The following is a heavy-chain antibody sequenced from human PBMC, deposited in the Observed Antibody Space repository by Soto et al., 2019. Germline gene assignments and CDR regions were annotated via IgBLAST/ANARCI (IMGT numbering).Heavy chain of an antibody. CDR2: MNPNSGNT. CDR3: ACAIAVASTGCDY. V-gene: IGHV1-8*01. J-gene: IGHJ4*02. CDR1: GYTFTSYD. D-gene: IGHD6-19*01. Sequence: QVQLVQSGAELKKPGASVKVSCKASGYTFTSYDINWVRQATGQGLEWLGWMNPNSGNTGYAQKFQGRVTMTRNTSIGTAYMERSSLRSEDTAVYYCACAIAVASTGCDYWGQGTLVTVSS.